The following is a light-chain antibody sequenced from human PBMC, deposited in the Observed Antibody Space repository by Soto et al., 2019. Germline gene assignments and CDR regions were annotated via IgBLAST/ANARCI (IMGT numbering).Light chain of an antibody. V-gene: IGKV1-9*01. CDR1: QGISSF. CDR2: GAS. CDR3: QQLNSFPSP. Sequence: IPLTQSPSSLSASVGDRVTITCRASQGISSFLAWYQQNPGKAPKLLISGASTLQSGLPSWFSGSRSATVLSLTSASLQLGEFATYYWQQLNSFPSPFGPGTKVDIK. J-gene: IGKJ3*01.